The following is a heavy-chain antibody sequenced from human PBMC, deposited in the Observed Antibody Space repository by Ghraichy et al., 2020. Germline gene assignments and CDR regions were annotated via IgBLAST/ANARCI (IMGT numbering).Heavy chain of an antibody. CDR3: ARGVGYSGYDLFDY. J-gene: IGHJ4*02. V-gene: IGHV4-59*01. Sequence: ESLNISCTVSGGSISSYYWSWIRQPPGKGLEWIGYIYYSGSTNYNPSLKSRVTISVDTSKNQFSLKLSSVTAADTAVYYCARGVGYSGYDLFDYWGQGTLVTVSS. D-gene: IGHD5-12*01. CDR2: IYYSGST. CDR1: GGSISSYY.